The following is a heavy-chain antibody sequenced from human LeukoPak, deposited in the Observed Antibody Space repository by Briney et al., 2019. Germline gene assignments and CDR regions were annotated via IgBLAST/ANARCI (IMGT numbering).Heavy chain of an antibody. Sequence: QPGGSLRLSCAAAGFTFSSYWMHWVRQAPGNGLVWVSRINSDGSSTTYADSVNGRFTISRDNAKNTLYLQMNSLSAEATAVYYCARCRSGGSCYSSDWGQGTLVTVSS. CDR1: GFTFSSYW. D-gene: IGHD2-15*01. J-gene: IGHJ4*02. CDR2: INSDGSST. V-gene: IGHV3-74*01. CDR3: ARCRSGGSCYSSD.